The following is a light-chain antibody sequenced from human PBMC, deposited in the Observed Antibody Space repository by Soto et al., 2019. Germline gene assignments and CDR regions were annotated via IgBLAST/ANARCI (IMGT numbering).Light chain of an antibody. Sequence: EIVLTQSPGTLSLSPGERATLSCRASQSVRSSYLAWYQQKLGQAPRLLIYGVSNRATGIPDRFSGSGSGTYFPLTISSLESADFAVYCWQQYGTSPRTFGQGTKVEIK. CDR1: QSVRSSY. CDR2: GVS. CDR3: QQYGTSPRT. V-gene: IGKV3-20*01. J-gene: IGKJ1*01.